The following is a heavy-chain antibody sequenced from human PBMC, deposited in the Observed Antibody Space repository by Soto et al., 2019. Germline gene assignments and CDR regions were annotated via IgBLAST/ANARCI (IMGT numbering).Heavy chain of an antibody. CDR1: GGTFSSYA. J-gene: IGHJ1*01. V-gene: IGHV1-69*13. CDR2: IIPIFGTA. Sequence: SVKVSCKASGGTFSSYAISWVRQAPGQGLEWMGGIIPIFGTANYAQKFQGRVTITADESTSTAYMELSSLRSEDTAVYYFARVECSGGSCYSAEYFQHWGQGTLVTVSS. CDR3: ARVECSGGSCYSAEYFQH. D-gene: IGHD2-15*01.